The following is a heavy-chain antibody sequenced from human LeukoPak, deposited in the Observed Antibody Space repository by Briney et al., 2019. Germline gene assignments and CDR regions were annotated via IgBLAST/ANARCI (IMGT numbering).Heavy chain of an antibody. V-gene: IGHV4-34*01. CDR3: ARTTEGGYSNGYFYYYYMDV. Sequence: PSETLSLTCAVYGGSFSGSYWSWIRQPPGTGLEWSGEINHSGRTNYNPSLKSRVTISVDTSKNQFSLKLSSVTAADTAVYYCARTTEGGYSNGYFYYYYMDVWGKGTTVTISS. CDR1: GGSFSGSY. CDR2: INHSGRT. D-gene: IGHD4-11*01. J-gene: IGHJ6*03.